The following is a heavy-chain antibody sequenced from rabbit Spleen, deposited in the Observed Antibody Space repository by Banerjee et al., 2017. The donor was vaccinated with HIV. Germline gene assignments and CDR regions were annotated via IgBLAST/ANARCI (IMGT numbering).Heavy chain of an antibody. Sequence: QEQLVESGGGLVQPGGSLKLSCKASGFDFSSYGVSWVRQAPGKGLEWIGYIDPVFGSTVYASWVNGRFTISSHNAQNTLYLQLNSLTAADTATYFCARGGAGGWGHLELWGPGTLVTVS. D-gene: IGHD3-1*01. CDR3: ARGGAGGWGHLEL. V-gene: IGHV1S47*01. CDR1: GFDFSSYG. CDR2: IDPVFGST. J-gene: IGHJ4*01.